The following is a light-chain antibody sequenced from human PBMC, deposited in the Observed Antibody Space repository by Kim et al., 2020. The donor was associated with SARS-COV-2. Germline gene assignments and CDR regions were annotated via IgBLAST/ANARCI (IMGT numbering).Light chain of an antibody. CDR1: NSNIGNKY. J-gene: IGLJ2*01. Sequence: GQTVTISCSGSNSNIGNKYVSWYQQHPGTVPKRLIYESNKRLSGIPDRFSGSKSGTSATLGITRLQTGDEADYYCATWDTSLSALVFGGGTQLTVL. CDR3: ATWDTSLSALV. V-gene: IGLV1-51*01. CDR2: ESN.